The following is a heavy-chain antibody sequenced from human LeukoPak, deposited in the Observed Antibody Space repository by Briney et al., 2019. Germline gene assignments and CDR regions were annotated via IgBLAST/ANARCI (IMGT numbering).Heavy chain of an antibody. V-gene: IGHV3-30*02. J-gene: IGHJ4*02. CDR2: IRYDGSNK. CDR3: AKDPGYQVVYRFDY. D-gene: IGHD2-2*01. Sequence: PGGSLRLSCAASGFTFSPYGMHWVRQAPGKGLEWVAFIRYDGSNKYYGDSVKGRFTISRDNSKNTLYLQMNSLRVEDTAVYYCAKDPGYQVVYRFDYWGQGTLVTVSS. CDR1: GFTFSPYG.